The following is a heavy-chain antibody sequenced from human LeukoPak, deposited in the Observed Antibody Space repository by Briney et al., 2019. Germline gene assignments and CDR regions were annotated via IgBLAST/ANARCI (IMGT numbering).Heavy chain of an antibody. J-gene: IGHJ6*03. D-gene: IGHD2-2*01. CDR1: GGTFSSYA. Sequence: SVKVSCKASGGTFSSYAISWVRQAPGQGLEWMGGIIPIFGTANYAQKFQGRVTITTDESTSTAYMELSSLRSEDTAVYYCARSIVVVPAASTYYYYYMDVWGKGTTVTVSS. V-gene: IGHV1-69*05. CDR3: ARSIVVVPAASTYYYYYMDV. CDR2: IIPIFGTA.